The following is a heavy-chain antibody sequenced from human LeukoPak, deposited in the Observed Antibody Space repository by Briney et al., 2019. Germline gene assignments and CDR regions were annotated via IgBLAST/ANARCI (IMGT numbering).Heavy chain of an antibody. CDR3: ARQNTAMANAFDI. CDR2: IYYSGST. V-gene: IGHV4-59*08. Sequence: SETLSLTCTVSGGSISSYYWRWIRQPPGKGLEWIGYIYYSGSTNYNPSLKSRVTISVDTSKNQFSLKLSSVTAADTAVYYCARQNTAMANAFDIWGQGTMVTVSS. J-gene: IGHJ3*02. CDR1: GGSISSYY. D-gene: IGHD5-18*01.